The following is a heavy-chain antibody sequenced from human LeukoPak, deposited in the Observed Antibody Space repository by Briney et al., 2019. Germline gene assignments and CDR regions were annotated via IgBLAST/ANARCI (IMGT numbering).Heavy chain of an antibody. CDR2: ISYDGSNK. D-gene: IGHD2-15*01. CDR1: GFTFSSYG. CDR3: AKDTCSGGSCYPDYYYYGMDV. J-gene: IGHJ6*02. Sequence: PGGSLRLSCAASGFTFSSYGMHWVRQAPGKGLEWVAVISYDGSNKYYADSVKGRFTISRDNSKNTLYLQMNSLRAEDTAVYYCAKDTCSGGSCYPDYYYYGMDVWGQGTTVTVSS. V-gene: IGHV3-30*18.